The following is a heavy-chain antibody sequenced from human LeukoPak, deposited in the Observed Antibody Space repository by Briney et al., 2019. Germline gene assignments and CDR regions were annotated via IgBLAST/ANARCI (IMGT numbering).Heavy chain of an antibody. CDR1: GYTFRRYS. CDR3: AREVSATARRDY. J-gene: IGHJ4*02. D-gene: IGHD6-6*01. CDR2: NSSSSSYI. Sequence: GGTLRLFCGASGYTFRRYSMNWVRQARGKGLEGGSYNSSSSSYIYYAHSVKGRFTISRDNAKNSLYLQMNSLRAEDTAVYYCAREVSATARRDYWGQGTLVTVSS. V-gene: IGHV3-21*05.